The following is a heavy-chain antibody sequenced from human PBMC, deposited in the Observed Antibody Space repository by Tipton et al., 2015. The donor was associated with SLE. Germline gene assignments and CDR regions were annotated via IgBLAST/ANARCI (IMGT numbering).Heavy chain of an antibody. CDR2: ISPNGDTT. V-gene: IGHV3-64*02. D-gene: IGHD3-10*01. Sequence: SLRLSCAASGFSLSSYAMQWVRQAPGKGLEYVSAISPNGDTTYYADSAKGRFTISRDNSKNTLYLQMGSLGAEDMAVYYCARDPRGAGFQYGMDVWGQGTTVTVSS. J-gene: IGHJ6*02. CDR3: ARDPRGAGFQYGMDV. CDR1: GFSLSSYA.